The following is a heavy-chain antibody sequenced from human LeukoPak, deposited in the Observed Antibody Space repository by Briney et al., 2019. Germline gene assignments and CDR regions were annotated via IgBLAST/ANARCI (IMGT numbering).Heavy chain of an antibody. Sequence: ASVKVSCKASGYTFTGYYMHWVRQAPGQGLEWMGWINPNSGGTNYAQKFQGRVTMTRDTSISTAYMELSRLRSDDTGVYYCAREGGYSDHDAFDIWGKGTTVTVSS. D-gene: IGHD5-18*01. CDR3: AREGGYSDHDAFDI. CDR1: GYTFTGYY. V-gene: IGHV1-2*02. CDR2: INPNSGGT. J-gene: IGHJ3*02.